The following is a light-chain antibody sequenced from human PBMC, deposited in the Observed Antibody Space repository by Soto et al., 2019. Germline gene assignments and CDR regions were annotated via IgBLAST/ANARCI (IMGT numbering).Light chain of an antibody. CDR2: GDN. V-gene: IGLV1-40*01. CDR1: SSNIGSFYD. Sequence: QSVLTQPPSVSGAPGQRVTIPCTGTSSNIGSFYDVHWYQQLPGTVPKLLIYGDNNRPSGVPDRFSGSKSGTSASLAITGLQADDEADYYCQSSDNSLTHVVFGAGTKLTVL. CDR3: QSSDNSLTHVV. J-gene: IGLJ1*01.